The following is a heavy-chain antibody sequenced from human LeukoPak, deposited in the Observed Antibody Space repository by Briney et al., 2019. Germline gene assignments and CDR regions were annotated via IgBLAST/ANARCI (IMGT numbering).Heavy chain of an antibody. V-gene: IGHV1-2*02. D-gene: IGHD6-6*01. Sequence: ASVKVSCKASGYTFTGYYMHWVRQAPGQGLEWMGWINPNSGGTNYAQKFQGRVTITRNTSISTAYMELSSLRSEDTAVYYCAIIAAQGFGYWGQGTLVTVSS. CDR2: INPNSGGT. CDR1: GYTFTGYY. J-gene: IGHJ4*02. CDR3: AIIAAQGFGY.